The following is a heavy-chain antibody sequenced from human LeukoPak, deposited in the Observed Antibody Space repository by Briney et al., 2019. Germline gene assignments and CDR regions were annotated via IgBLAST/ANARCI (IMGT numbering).Heavy chain of an antibody. J-gene: IGHJ3*02. CDR3: ARDTGKDCSSTSCYGNAFDI. CDR1: GGSISSGGYY. Sequence: SETLSLTCTVSGGSISSGGYYWSWIRQHPGKGLEWIGYIYYSGSTYYNPSLKSRVTISVDTSKNQFSLKLSSVTAADTAVYYCARDTGKDCSSTSCYGNAFDIWGQGTMVTVSS. CDR2: IYYSGST. V-gene: IGHV4-31*03. D-gene: IGHD2-2*01.